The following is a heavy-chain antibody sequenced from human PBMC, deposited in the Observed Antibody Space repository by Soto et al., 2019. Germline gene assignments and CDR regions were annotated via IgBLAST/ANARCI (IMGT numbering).Heavy chain of an antibody. CDR2: ISAYNGNT. CDR3: ARLGGTYYDFWSGYYFFDY. Sequence: ASVKVSCKASGYTFTSYGISWVRQAPGQGLEWMGWISAYNGNTNYAQKLKGRVTMTTDTSTSTAYMELRSLRSDDTAVYYCARLGGTYYDFWSGYYFFDYWGQGTLVTVSS. CDR1: GYTFTSYG. V-gene: IGHV1-18*01. J-gene: IGHJ4*02. D-gene: IGHD3-3*01.